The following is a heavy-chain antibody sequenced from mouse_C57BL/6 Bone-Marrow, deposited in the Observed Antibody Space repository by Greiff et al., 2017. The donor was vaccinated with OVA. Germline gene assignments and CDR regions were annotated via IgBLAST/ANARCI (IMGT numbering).Heavy chain of an antibody. CDR3: ARQDYGSSHYFDY. CDR1: GFTFSSYG. V-gene: IGHV5-6*01. CDR2: ISSGGSYT. J-gene: IGHJ2*01. Sequence: EVHLVESGGDLVKPGGSLKLSCAASGFTFSSYGMSWVRQTPDKRLEWVATISSGGSYTYSPDSVKGRFTISRDNAKNTLYLQMSSLKSEDTAMYYCARQDYGSSHYFDYWGQGTTLTVSS. D-gene: IGHD1-1*01.